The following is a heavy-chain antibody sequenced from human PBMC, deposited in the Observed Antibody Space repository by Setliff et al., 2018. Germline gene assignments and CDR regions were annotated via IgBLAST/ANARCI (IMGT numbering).Heavy chain of an antibody. V-gene: IGHV3-7*01. CDR3: ARLAGTMTIYGYYHYYTDV. CDR1: GFTFSNYL. J-gene: IGHJ6*03. CDR2: IKQDGSEK. Sequence: GGSLRLSCAASGFTFSNYLMSWVRQAPGKGLEWVANIKQDGSEKYYVDSVKGRFTISRDNAKSSLYLQMNSLRAEDTAVYYCARLAGTMTIYGYYHYYTDVWGKGTTVTVSS. D-gene: IGHD3-22*01.